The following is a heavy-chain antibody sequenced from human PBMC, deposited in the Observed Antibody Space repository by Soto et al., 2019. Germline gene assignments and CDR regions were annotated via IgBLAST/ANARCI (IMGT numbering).Heavy chain of an antibody. D-gene: IGHD3-3*01. Sequence: PSETLSLTRTVSCGYISSGDYYWSWIRQPPGKGLEWIGSHYYSGSTYYNPSLKSRVTISVDTSKNQFALKLSSVTAADTAVYYCARDNILGILYGGIDVWGQGTTVT. CDR1: CGYISSGDYY. J-gene: IGHJ6*02. V-gene: IGHV4-30-4*01. CDR3: ARDNILGILYGGIDV. CDR2: HYYSGST.